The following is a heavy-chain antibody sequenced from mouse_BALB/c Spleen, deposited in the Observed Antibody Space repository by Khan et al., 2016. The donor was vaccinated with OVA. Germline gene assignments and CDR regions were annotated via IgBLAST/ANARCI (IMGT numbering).Heavy chain of an antibody. CDR3: ARGNYYGYYFDY. CDR2: ISYSGVT. Sequence: EVQLQESGPGLVKPSQSLSLTCTVTGYSITSGYAWNWIRQFPGNKLEWRGYISYSGVTSYTPSLKSRIAFTRDTSKNQFFLQLNSVTTEDTATYYCARGNYYGYYFDYWGQGTTLTVSS. D-gene: IGHD1-1*01. J-gene: IGHJ2*01. CDR1: GYSITSGYA. V-gene: IGHV3-2*02.